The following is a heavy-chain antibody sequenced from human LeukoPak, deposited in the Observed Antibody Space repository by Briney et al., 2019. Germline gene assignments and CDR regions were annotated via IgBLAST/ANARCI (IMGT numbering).Heavy chain of an antibody. CDR1: GGSISSSSYY. J-gene: IGHJ6*02. CDR2: IYYSGST. CDR3: ARADYYALDV. V-gene: IGHV4-39*01. Sequence: KPSETLSLTCTVSGGSISSSSYYWGWIRQPPGKGLEWIGSIYYSGSTYYNPSLKSRVTISVDTSKSQFSLKLNFVTAADTAVYYCARADYYALDVWGPGTTVTVSS.